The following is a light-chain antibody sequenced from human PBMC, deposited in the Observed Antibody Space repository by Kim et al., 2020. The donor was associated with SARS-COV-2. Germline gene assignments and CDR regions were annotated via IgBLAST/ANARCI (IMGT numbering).Light chain of an antibody. CDR3: QSYDSSLSGSWV. CDR2: GNS. CDR1: SSNIGGGYD. V-gene: IGLV1-40*01. J-gene: IGLJ3*02. Sequence: TISCTGASSNIGGGYDVDWCQQLPGTAPKLLIYGNSNRPSGVPDRFSGSKSGTSASLAITGLQAEDEADYYCQSYDSSLSGSWVFGGGTQLTVL.